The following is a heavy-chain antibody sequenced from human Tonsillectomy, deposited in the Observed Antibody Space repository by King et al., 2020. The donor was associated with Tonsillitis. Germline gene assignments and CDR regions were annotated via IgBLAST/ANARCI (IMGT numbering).Heavy chain of an antibody. J-gene: IGHJ6*02. Sequence: VQLVEAGGGLVKPGGSLRLSCAGSGFTFNNAWMNLVRQAPGKGLEWFGRIKNQTDGGTTDYAAPVKGRFTISRDGSKNTLYLQMNSLKSEDTAVYYCTKGSYASYNYYKNYGMDVWGQGTTVTVSS. CDR3: TKGSYASYNYYKNYGMDV. CDR2: IKNQTDGGTT. D-gene: IGHD5-24*01. CDR1: GFTFNNAW. V-gene: IGHV3-15*01.